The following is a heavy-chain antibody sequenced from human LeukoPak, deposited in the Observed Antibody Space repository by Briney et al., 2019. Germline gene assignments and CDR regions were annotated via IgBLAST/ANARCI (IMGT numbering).Heavy chain of an antibody. D-gene: IGHD3-22*01. Sequence: PSETLSLTCTVSGGSISSFYWSWIRQPPGKGLEWIGFISYSGSTNYNPSLKSRVTISVDTSKNQFSLKLSSVTTADTAVYYCAGAYNYYPNWGQGTLVTVSS. CDR1: GGSISSFY. V-gene: IGHV4-59*01. CDR2: ISYSGST. J-gene: IGHJ4*02. CDR3: AGAYNYYPN.